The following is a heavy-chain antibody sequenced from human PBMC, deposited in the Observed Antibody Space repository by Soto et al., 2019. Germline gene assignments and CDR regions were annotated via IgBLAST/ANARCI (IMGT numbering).Heavy chain of an antibody. CDR3: ARDEEDFWSGPPGW. CDR1: GDSISRGDYY. Sequence: QVQLQESGPGLVKPSETLSLTCTVSGDSISRGDYYWSWIRQPPGKGLEWIGYLSYRGSTYYNPSLKSRVTIXVXSXENQFSLKLTSVTAADTAMYYCARDEEDFWSGPPGWWGQGTLVTVSS. J-gene: IGHJ4*02. D-gene: IGHD3-3*01. V-gene: IGHV4-30-4*01. CDR2: LSYRGST.